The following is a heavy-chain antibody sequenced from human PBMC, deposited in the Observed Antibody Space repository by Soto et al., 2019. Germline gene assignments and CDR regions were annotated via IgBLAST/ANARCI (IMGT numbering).Heavy chain of an antibody. CDR2: INNSGST. J-gene: IGHJ6*02. Sequence: PSETLSLTCAVYGGSFSGYYWSWIRQPPGKGLEWIGEINNSGSTNYNPSLKSRVTISVDTSKNQFSLKLSSVTAADTAVYYCARVPRGNYGMDVWGQGTTVTVSS. CDR3: ARVPRGNYGMDV. CDR1: GGSFSGYY. V-gene: IGHV4-34*01.